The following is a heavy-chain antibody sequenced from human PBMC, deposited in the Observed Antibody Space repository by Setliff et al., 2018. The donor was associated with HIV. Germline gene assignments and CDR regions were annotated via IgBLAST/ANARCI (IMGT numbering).Heavy chain of an antibody. CDR3: ARGYCSSTSCRYYFDY. CDR2: ISSTSSYI. CDR1: GFTFTSYS. Sequence: PGESLRLSCAASGFTFTSYSVNWVRQAPGKGLEWVSSISSTSSYIYYADSVKGRFTISRDNAKNSLYLQMNSLRAEDTAVYYCARGYCSSTSCRYYFDYWGQGTLVTVSS. J-gene: IGHJ4*02. D-gene: IGHD2-2*01. V-gene: IGHV3-21*01.